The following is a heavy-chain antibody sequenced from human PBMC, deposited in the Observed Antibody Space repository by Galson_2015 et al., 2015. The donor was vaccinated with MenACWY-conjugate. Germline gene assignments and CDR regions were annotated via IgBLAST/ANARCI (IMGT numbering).Heavy chain of an antibody. D-gene: IGHD2-2*01. CDR2: GFT. J-gene: IGHJ5*02. CDR3: ASLPQGYCSSTNCFGWFDP. Sequence: GFTKYTPSLRSRVTISLDTSKNQFSLMLSSVTAADTAVYYCASLPQGYCSSTNCFGWFDPWGQGTLVTVSS. V-gene: IGHV4-59*01.